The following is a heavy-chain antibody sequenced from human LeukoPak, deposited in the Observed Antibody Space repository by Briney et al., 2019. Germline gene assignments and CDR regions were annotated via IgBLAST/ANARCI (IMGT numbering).Heavy chain of an antibody. CDR3: ARVVSGDYVVDY. CDR2: IKGDGSHT. CDR1: GFTFSSYW. J-gene: IGHJ4*02. D-gene: IGHD3-16*01. Sequence: GGSLRLSCAASGFTFSSYWMHWVRQAPGKGLVWVSRIKGDGSHTIYADSVKGRFTISRDNAKNSLYLQMNSLRAEDTAVYYCARVVSGDYVVDYWGQGTLVTVSS. V-gene: IGHV3-74*01.